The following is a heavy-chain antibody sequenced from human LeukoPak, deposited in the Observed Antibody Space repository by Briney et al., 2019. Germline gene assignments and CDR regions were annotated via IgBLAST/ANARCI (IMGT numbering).Heavy chain of an antibody. J-gene: IGHJ4*02. CDR1: GGSFSGYY. V-gene: IGHV4-34*01. CDR2: INHSGST. D-gene: IGHD6-13*01. Sequence: SETLSLTCAVYGGSFSGYYWSWIRQPPGKGLEWIGEINHSGSTNYNPSLKSRVTISVDTSKNQFSLKLSSVTAADTAVYYCARRPQYSSSLLDYWGQGTLVTVPS. CDR3: ARRPQYSSSLLDY.